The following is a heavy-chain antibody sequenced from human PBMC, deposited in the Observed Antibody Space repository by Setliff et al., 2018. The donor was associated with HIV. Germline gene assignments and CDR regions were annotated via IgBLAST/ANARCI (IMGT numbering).Heavy chain of an antibody. CDR1: GSNLTELS. V-gene: IGHV1-24*01. Sequence: EASVKVSCKVSGSNLTELSIHWVRQTPGKGLQWMGGFDPEDGPDDGQTIYARKFQGRVTMTEDTSTDTAYMVLARLTSEDTAVYFCATVGPTGAYFHDWGQGTLVTVSS. J-gene: IGHJ4*02. CDR3: ATVGPTGAYFHD. CDR2: FDPEDGPDDGQT. D-gene: IGHD1-26*01.